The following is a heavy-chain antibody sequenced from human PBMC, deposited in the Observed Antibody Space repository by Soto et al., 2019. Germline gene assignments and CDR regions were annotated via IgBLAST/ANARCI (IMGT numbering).Heavy chain of an antibody. CDR2: ISYDGSNK. CDR3: AKDTYYHDSSGYYVFDY. V-gene: IGHV3-30*18. D-gene: IGHD3-22*01. CDR1: GFTFSSYG. Sequence: QVQLVESGGGVVQPGRSLRLSCAASGFTFSSYGVLWVRQAPGKGLEWVALISYDGSNKYYADSVKGRFTISRDNSKSTRYLQMNSLRAEDTAVYYCAKDTYYHDSSGYYVFDYWGQGTLVTVSS. J-gene: IGHJ4*02.